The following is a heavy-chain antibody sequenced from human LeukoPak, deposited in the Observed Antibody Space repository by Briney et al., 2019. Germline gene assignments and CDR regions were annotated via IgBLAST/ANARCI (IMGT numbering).Heavy chain of an antibody. CDR3: ARVRYYYDSSGLYYFDY. D-gene: IGHD3-22*01. J-gene: IGHJ4*02. V-gene: IGHV3-53*01. CDR1: GFTVGSNY. CDR2: IYSGGST. Sequence: GGSLRLSCAASGFTVGSNYMSWVRQAPGKGLEWVSVIYSGGSTYYADSVKGRFTISRDNSKNTLYLQMNSLRAEDTAVYYCARVRYYYDSSGLYYFDYWGQGTLVTVSS.